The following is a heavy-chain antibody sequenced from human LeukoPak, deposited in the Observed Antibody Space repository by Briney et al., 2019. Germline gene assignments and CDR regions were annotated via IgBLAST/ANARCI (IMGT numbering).Heavy chain of an antibody. CDR3: ARDRTLVLTGYYFDY. D-gene: IGHD3-9*01. Sequence: PGGSLRLSGAASGFTFSHYALHWVRQAPGKGLEWVAVISFDGSDKYYADSVKGRFTISRDDSENTLYLQMNSLRAEDTAVYYCARDRTLVLTGYYFDYWGQGALVTVSS. V-gene: IGHV3-30*04. J-gene: IGHJ4*02. CDR1: GFTFSHYA. CDR2: ISFDGSDK.